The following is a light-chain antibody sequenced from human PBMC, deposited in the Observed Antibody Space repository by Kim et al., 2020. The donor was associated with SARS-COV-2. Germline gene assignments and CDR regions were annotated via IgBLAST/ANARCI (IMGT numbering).Light chain of an antibody. CDR1: QSVNSN. J-gene: IGKJ2*01. CDR2: GAS. Sequence: VSPGERATLSCRASQSVNSNLAWYQQKPGQAPRLLIYGASTRATGIPARFSGSGSGTEFTLTISSLQSEDFAVYYCQQYNNWPYTFGQGTKLEI. CDR3: QQYNNWPYT. V-gene: IGKV3-15*01.